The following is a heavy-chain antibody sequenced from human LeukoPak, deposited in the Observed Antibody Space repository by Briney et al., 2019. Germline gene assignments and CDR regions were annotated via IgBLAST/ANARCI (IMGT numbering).Heavy chain of an antibody. Sequence: GGSLRLSCAASGFTFSSYSMNWVRPAPGKGLEWVSSISGSSSYIYYADSVKGRFTISRDNAKKSLYLQMNSLRAEDTAVYYCAELGITMIGGVWGKGTTVTISS. CDR1: GFTFSSYS. CDR2: ISGSSSYI. V-gene: IGHV3-21*01. CDR3: AELGITMIGGV. J-gene: IGHJ6*04. D-gene: IGHD3-10*02.